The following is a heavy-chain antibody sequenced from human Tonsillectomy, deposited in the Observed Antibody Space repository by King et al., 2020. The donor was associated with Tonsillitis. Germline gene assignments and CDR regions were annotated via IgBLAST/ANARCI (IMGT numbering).Heavy chain of an antibody. Sequence: VQLVESGGGPVKPGGSLRLSCAPSGFTFTDYDMNWVRQAPGKGLEWVSSISSNSRYIYFSDSVKGRVAISRDNAKNSLYLQILSLRVEDTAVYYCAKDKGAAYYDSGRGAFDMWGQGTMVTVSS. CDR3: AKDKGAAYYDSGRGAFDM. CDR1: GFTFTDYD. J-gene: IGHJ3*02. D-gene: IGHD3-16*01. V-gene: IGHV3-21*01. CDR2: ISSNSRYI.